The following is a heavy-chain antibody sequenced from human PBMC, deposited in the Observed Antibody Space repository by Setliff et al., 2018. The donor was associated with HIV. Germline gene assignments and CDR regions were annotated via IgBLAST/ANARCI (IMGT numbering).Heavy chain of an antibody. J-gene: IGHJ4*02. CDR2: ISGSGGST. V-gene: IGHV3-23*01. Sequence: PGGSLRLSCAASGFSFSQYAMSWVRQAPGKGLEWVSGISGSGGSTYYADSVKGRFTISRDNSKNTLYLQMNSLRAEDTAVYYCAKDQSSAGYYFDSWGQGTLVTVSS. CDR1: GFSFSQYA. D-gene: IGHD6-25*01. CDR3: AKDQSSAGYYFDS.